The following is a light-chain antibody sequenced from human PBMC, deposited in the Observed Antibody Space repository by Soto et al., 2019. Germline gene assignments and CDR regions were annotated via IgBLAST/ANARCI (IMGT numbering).Light chain of an antibody. CDR3: QTWGTGIHV. Sequence: QPLRPDSPSSSASLGASVNLTCTLSSGHSSFAIAWHQQQPAKGPRYLMKLSSDGSHSKGDGIPDRFSGSSSGAERYLTISSLQSEDEADYYCQTWGTGIHVFGTGTKVTVL. J-gene: IGLJ1*01. CDR1: SGHSSFA. V-gene: IGLV4-69*01. CDR2: LSSDGSH.